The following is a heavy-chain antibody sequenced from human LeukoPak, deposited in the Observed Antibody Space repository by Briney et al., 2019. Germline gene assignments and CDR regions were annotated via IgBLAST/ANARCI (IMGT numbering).Heavy chain of an antibody. V-gene: IGHV5-51*01. Sequence: GESLKISCRGSGYSINNYWIGWVRQMPGKGLEWMGIIYPADSDIRYSPSFQGQVTISADKSISTAYLQWSSLKASDTAMYYCARQEYCSGGSCYTWFDPWGQGTLVIVSS. CDR2: IYPADSDI. CDR1: GYSINNYW. CDR3: ARQEYCSGGSCYTWFDP. J-gene: IGHJ5*02. D-gene: IGHD2-15*01.